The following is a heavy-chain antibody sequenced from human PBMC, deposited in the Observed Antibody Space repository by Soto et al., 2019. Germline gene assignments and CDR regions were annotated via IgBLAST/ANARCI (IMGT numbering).Heavy chain of an antibody. CDR2: IYSTATS. J-gene: IGHJ3*02. CDR1: GGSVNSGDCY. V-gene: IGHV4-30-4*01. CDR3: ARDRGWTSMSRDAVDI. Sequence: QVHLQESGPGLVKPSQTLSLTCTVSGGSVNSGDCYWSWIRQPPGKGLQWIGYIYSTATSFYNPSLKSRVNISMDTSKNQFSLRLSSVTAADTAVYYCARDRGWTSMSRDAVDIWGQGTMVSVS. D-gene: IGHD2-15*01.